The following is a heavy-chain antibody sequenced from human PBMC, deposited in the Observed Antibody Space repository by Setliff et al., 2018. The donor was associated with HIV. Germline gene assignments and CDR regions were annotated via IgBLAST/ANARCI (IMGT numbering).Heavy chain of an antibody. CDR3: ARDLVTDDWSGGALDY. CDR1: GGTFTNYA. V-gene: IGHV1-69*13. J-gene: IGHJ4*02. CDR2: FIPMFSTT. Sequence: SVKVSCKASGGTFTNYAITWVRQAPGQGLEWMGGFIPMFSTTTYAHKFQGRLTITADESTSTAYMELSSLRSEDTAVYYCARDLVTDDWSGGALDYWGQGTLVTVSS. D-gene: IGHD3-16*01.